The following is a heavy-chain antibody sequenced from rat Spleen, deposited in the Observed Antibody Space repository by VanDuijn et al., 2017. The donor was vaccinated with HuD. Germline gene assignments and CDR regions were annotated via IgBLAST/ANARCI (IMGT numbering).Heavy chain of an antibody. CDR1: GFTFSSFP. Sequence: EVQLVESGGGLVQPGRSLKLSCAASGFTFSSFPMAWVRQAPTKGLEWVAAISYDGSSTYYRDSVKGRFTISRDNAKSTLYLQMISLRSEDTATYYCTREDWVVDAWGQGVSVTASS. CDR3: TREDWVVDA. D-gene: IGHD1-6*01. CDR2: ISYDGSST. V-gene: IGHV5-46*01. J-gene: IGHJ4*01.